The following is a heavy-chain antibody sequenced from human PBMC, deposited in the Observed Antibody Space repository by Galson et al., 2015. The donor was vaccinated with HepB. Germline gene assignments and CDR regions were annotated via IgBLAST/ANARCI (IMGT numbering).Heavy chain of an antibody. Sequence: SLRLSCAASGFTFRTYTMNWVRQAPGKGLEWVSSISSLSTYIFSADSVEGRFTISRDNAKNSLYLQMNSLTAEDTAVYYCARDRERGSAIPPIDYWGQGTLVTVSS. CDR1: GFTFRTYT. CDR2: ISSLSTYI. J-gene: IGHJ4*02. D-gene: IGHD1-1*01. CDR3: ARDRERGSAIPPIDY. V-gene: IGHV3-21*01.